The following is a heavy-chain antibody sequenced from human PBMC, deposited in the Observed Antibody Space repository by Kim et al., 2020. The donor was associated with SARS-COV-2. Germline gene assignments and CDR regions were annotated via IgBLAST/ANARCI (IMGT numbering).Heavy chain of an antibody. V-gene: IGHV3-66*01. D-gene: IGHD3-16*01. J-gene: IGHJ4*02. CDR3: ARARKSGGRAGPFDY. Sequence: ETGRFAISRDNSRSTLYLQMNSRGGEDTAVYYCARARKSGGRAGPFDYWGQGTLVTVSS.